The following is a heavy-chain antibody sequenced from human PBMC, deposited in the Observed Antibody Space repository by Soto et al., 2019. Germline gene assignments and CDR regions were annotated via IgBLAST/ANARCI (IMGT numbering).Heavy chain of an antibody. CDR2: ISHSGNT. J-gene: IGHJ4*02. Sequence: TSETLSLTCAVYGGSFSDHYWSWIRQPPGKGLEWIGEISHSGNTNYNPSLKSRVTISVDTSKNQFSLKLSSMTAADTAVYYCATSVRGVIDYWGPGTLVTVSS. CDR3: ATSVRGVIDY. CDR1: GGSFSDHY. D-gene: IGHD3-10*02. V-gene: IGHV4-34*01.